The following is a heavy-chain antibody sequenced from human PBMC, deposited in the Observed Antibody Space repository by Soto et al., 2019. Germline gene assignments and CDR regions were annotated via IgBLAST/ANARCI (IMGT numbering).Heavy chain of an antibody. CDR2: IIPIFGTA. Sequence: GASVKVSCKASGGTFSSYAIGWVRQAPGQGLEWMGGIIPIFGTANYAQKFQGRVTITADESTSTAYMELSSLRSEDTAVYYCATRFTMIGGYNWFDPWGQGTLVTVAS. D-gene: IGHD3-22*01. CDR1: GGTFSSYA. J-gene: IGHJ5*02. CDR3: ATRFTMIGGYNWFDP. V-gene: IGHV1-69*13.